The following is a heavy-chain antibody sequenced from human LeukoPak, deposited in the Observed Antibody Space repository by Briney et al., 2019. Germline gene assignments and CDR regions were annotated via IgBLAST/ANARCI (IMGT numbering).Heavy chain of an antibody. J-gene: IGHJ5*02. CDR2: IIPIFGTA. D-gene: IGHD6-19*01. CDR3: ARDPGKAVALTEISNWFDP. Sequence: SVKVSCKASGGTFSSYAISWVRQAPGQGLEWMGGIIPIFGTANYAQKFQGRVTITADKSTSTAYMELSSLRSEDTAVYYCARDPGKAVALTEISNWFDPWGQATLVTVSS. V-gene: IGHV1-69*06. CDR1: GGTFSSYA.